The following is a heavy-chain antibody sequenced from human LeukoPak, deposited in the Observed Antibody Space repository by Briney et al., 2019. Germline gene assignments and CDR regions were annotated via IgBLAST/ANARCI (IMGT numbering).Heavy chain of an antibody. CDR1: GYTFTDYY. V-gene: IGHV1-2*02. D-gene: IGHD5-18*01. J-gene: IGHJ4*02. CDR2: ISPNSGGI. Sequence: ASVKVSCKASGYTFTDYYIHWVRQAPGQGLEWMGWISPNSGGINYAQKFQGRVTMTRDTAISTAYMELSSLRSDDTAVYYCARGGAYTYRYYWGQGTLVTVSS. CDR3: ARGGAYTYRYY.